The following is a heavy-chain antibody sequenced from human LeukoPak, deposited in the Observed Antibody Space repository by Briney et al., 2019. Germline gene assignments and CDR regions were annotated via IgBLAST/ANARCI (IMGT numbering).Heavy chain of an antibody. D-gene: IGHD3-3*01. CDR2: ISSYNGKT. J-gene: IGHJ4*02. Sequence: GASVKVSCKASDYTFTRYGISWVRQAPGQGLEWMGWISSYNGKTNYAQKLQGRVTMTTDTSTSTAYMELRSLRSDDTAVYYCARERFLEWSIGSYFDYWGQGTLVTVSS. CDR3: ARERFLEWSIGSYFDY. V-gene: IGHV1-18*01. CDR1: DYTFTRYG.